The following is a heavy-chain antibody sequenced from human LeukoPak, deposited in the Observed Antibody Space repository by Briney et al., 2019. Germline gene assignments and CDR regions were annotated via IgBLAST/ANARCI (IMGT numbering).Heavy chain of an antibody. CDR3: ARGSDSSSWFLFDY. CDR1: GGSISSYY. V-gene: IGHV4-4*07. J-gene: IGHJ4*02. CDR2: IYTSGST. D-gene: IGHD6-13*01. Sequence: SETLSLTCTVSGGSISSYYWSWIRQPAGKGLEWIGRIYTSGSTNYNPSLKSRVTMSVDTSKTQFSLKLSSVTAADTAVYYCARGSDSSSWFLFDYWGQGTLVTVSS.